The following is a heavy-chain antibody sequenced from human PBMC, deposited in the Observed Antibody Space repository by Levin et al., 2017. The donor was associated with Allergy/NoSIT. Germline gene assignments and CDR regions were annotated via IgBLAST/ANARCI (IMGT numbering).Heavy chain of an antibody. CDR2: ISYDGSNK. D-gene: IGHD2-2*01. J-gene: IGHJ4*02. CDR1: GFTFSSYG. Sequence: GESLKISCAASGFTFSSYGMHWVRQAPGKGLEWVAVISYDGSNKYYADSVKGRFTISRDNSKNTLYLQVNSLRAEDTAVYYCAKDQVPAALRYYFDYWGQGTLVTVSS. V-gene: IGHV3-30*18. CDR3: AKDQVPAALRYYFDY.